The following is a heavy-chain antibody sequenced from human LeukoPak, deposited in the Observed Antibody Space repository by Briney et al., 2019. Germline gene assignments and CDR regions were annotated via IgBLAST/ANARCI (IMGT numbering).Heavy chain of an antibody. CDR2: ISDST. V-gene: IGHV3-23*01. J-gene: IGHJ4*02. CDR1: GFTFSSCA. Sequence: GGSLRLSCAASGFTFSSCAMSWVRQAPGKGVEWVSGISDSTYYTDSVKGRFTISRDNSKNTLYLQTNSLRAEDTAVYYCVKNLYSRVPSVHWGQGILVTVSS. D-gene: IGHD6-19*01. CDR3: VKNLYSRVPSVH.